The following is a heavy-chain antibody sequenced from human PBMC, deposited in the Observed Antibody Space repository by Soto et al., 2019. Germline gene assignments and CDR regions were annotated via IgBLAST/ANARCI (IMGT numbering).Heavy chain of an antibody. CDR3: ASQRGAGTTWTNYYYYYYMDV. V-gene: IGHV3-23*01. J-gene: IGHJ6*03. Sequence: PGGSLRLSCAASGFTFSSYAMSWVRQAPGKGLEWVSSISGSGGSTYYADSVKGRFTISRDNSKNTLYLQMNSLRADDTAVYYCASQRGAGTTWTNYYYYYYMDVWGKGTTVTVSS. CDR1: GFTFSSYA. D-gene: IGHD1-7*01. CDR2: ISGSGGST.